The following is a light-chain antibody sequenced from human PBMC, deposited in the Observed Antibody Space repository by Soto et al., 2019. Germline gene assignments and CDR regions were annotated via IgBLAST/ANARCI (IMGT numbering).Light chain of an antibody. J-gene: IGKJ1*01. CDR1: QSVDTW. CDR2: KAS. Sequence: DIQMTQSPSTLSASVGDRVTITCRTSQSVDTWLAWFQQKPGRAPNVVIYKASNLESGVPSRFSGRGSGTEFTLTISSLQPDEFAPYYCQHNGAYAPWTFGQVTKVEIK. CDR3: QHNGAYAPWT. V-gene: IGKV1-5*03.